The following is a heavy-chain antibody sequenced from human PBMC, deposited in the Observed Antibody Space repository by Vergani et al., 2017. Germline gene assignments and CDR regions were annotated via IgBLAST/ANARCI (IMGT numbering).Heavy chain of an antibody. V-gene: IGHV1-46*03. J-gene: IGHJ4*02. D-gene: IGHD3-22*01. Sequence: QVQLVQSGAEVKKPGSSVKVSCKASGGTFSSYTISWVRQAPGQGLEWMGIINPSGGSTSYAKKFQGRVTMTRDTSTSTVYMELSSLRSEDTAVYYCTRGWYYDSIAYWAYWGQGTLVTVSS. CDR2: INPSGGST. CDR1: GGTFSSYT. CDR3: TRGWYYDSIAYWAY.